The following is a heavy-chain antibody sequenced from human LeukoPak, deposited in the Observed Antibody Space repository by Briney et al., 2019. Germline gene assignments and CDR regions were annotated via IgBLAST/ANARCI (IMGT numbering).Heavy chain of an antibody. D-gene: IGHD3-22*01. V-gene: IGHV4-61*01. CDR3: ARAHYYDSSGYRNWLDP. CDR1: GGSVSSGSYY. CDR2: IYYSGST. Sequence: PSETLSLTCTVSGGSVSSGSYYWSWIRQPPGKGLEWIGYIYYSGSTNNNPSLKSRVTISVDTSKNQFSLKLSSVTAADTAVYYCARAHYYDSSGYRNWLDPWGQGTLVTVSS. J-gene: IGHJ5*02.